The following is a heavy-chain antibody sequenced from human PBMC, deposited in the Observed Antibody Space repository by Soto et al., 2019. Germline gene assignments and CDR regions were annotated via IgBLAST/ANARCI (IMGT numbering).Heavy chain of an antibody. CDR3: ASESDDRDFDY. V-gene: IGHV4-34*01. J-gene: IGHJ4*02. CDR1: GGSFSGYY. Sequence: SETLSLTCAVYGGSFSGYYWSWIRQPPGKGLEWIGEINHSGSTNYNPSLKSRVTISVDTSKNQFSLKLSSVTAADTAVYYCASESDDRDFDYWGQGTLVIVSS. CDR2: INHSGST.